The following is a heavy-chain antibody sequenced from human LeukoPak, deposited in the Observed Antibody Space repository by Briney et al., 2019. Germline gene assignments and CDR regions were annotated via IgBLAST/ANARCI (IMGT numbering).Heavy chain of an antibody. CDR3: AHQGVILAAAPFDY. D-gene: IGHD6-13*01. Sequence: GGSLRLSCAASGFTFSNSAMSWVRQAPGKGLEWVSVISGSGGTTYYADSVKGRFTVSRDNPKNTLYLQMNSLRAEDTAVYYCAHQGVILAAAPFDYWGQGTLVTVSS. CDR2: ISGSGGTT. J-gene: IGHJ4*02. V-gene: IGHV3-23*01. CDR1: GFTFSNSA.